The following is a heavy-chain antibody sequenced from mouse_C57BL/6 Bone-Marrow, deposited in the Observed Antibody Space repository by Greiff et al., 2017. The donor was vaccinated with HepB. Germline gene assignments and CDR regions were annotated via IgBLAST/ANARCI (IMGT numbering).Heavy chain of an antibody. CDR3: ARGGWLRREGYFDV. V-gene: IGHV1-18*01. D-gene: IGHD2-2*01. Sequence: VQLKESGPELVKPGASVKIPCKASGYTFTDYNMDWVKQSHGKSLEWIGDINPNNGGTIYNQKFKGKATLTVDKSSSTAYMELRSLTSEDTAVYYCARGGWLRREGYFDVWGTGTTVTVSS. CDR2: INPNNGGT. CDR1: GYTFTDYN. J-gene: IGHJ1*03.